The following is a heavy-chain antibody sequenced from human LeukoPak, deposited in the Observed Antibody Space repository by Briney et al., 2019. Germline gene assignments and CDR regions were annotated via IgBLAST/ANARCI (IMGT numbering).Heavy chain of an antibody. CDR2: IYNSGTT. V-gene: IGHV4-59*01. CDR1: GGSIGRYY. J-gene: IGHJ4*02. Sequence: PSETLSLTCTVSGGSIGRYYWTWIRQPPGKGLEWIGYIYNSGTTNYNPSLKSRVTISVDTSKNQFSLKVRSVTAADAAVYYCARRGDPADYYDGSGYYSEPYYFDSWGQGTQVTVSS. CDR3: ARRGDPADYYDGSGYYSEPYYFDS. D-gene: IGHD3-22*01.